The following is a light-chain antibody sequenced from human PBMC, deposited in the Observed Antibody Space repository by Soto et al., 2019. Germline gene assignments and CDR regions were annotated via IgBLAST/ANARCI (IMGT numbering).Light chain of an antibody. Sequence: QSALTQPASVSGSPGQSITISCTGTSSDVGNYKYVSWYQQHPGKAPKLMIYEVSNRPSGVSNRFSGSKSGNTASLTISGLQAEDATDYYCFSYTSSGHYVFGTGTKLTVL. V-gene: IGLV2-14*01. CDR1: SSDVGNYKY. CDR3: FSYTSSGHYV. CDR2: EVS. J-gene: IGLJ1*01.